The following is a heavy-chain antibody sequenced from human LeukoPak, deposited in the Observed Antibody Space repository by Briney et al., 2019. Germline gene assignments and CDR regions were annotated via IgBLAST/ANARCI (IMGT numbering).Heavy chain of an antibody. CDR1: GYTFTSYA. Sequence: GASVKVSCKASGYTFTSYAMNWVRQAPGQGLEWMGWINTNTGNPTYAQGFTGRFVFSLDTSVSAAYLQISSLKAEDTAVYYCAREPYSNSDDYYYGMDVWGQGTTVTVSS. J-gene: IGHJ6*02. D-gene: IGHD4-11*01. CDR2: INTNTGNP. V-gene: IGHV7-4-1*02. CDR3: AREPYSNSDDYYYGMDV.